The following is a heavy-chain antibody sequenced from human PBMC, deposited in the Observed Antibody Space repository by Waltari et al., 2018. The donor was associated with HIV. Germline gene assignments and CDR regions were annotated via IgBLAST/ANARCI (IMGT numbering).Heavy chain of an antibody. V-gene: IGHV3-30*01. Sequence: QVQLVESAGGVVQPGGSLRLSCEDPGFAFNTYAMHWVRQARGKGLEWVAAISYDGRNKYYSESVKGRFTISRDNPKNTLYLQMTSLTADDTALYYCARALDFWGQGTLVTVSS. CDR2: ISYDGRNK. CDR3: ARALDF. J-gene: IGHJ4*02. CDR1: GFAFNTYA.